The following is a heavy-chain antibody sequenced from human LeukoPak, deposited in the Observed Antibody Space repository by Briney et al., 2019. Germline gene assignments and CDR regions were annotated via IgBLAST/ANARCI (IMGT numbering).Heavy chain of an antibody. CDR2: ISTNGGTT. CDR1: GFTFSTYA. CDR3: VKGPGPTVNYYFDF. J-gene: IGHJ4*02. V-gene: IGHV3-64D*06. D-gene: IGHD4-17*01. Sequence: EGSLRLSCSASGFTFSTYAMHWVRQAPGKGLEYVSAISTNGGTTYYAESSRGRFAISRDNSKNTLYLQMSSLRADDTAVYYCVKGPGPTVNYYFDFWGQGTLVTVSS.